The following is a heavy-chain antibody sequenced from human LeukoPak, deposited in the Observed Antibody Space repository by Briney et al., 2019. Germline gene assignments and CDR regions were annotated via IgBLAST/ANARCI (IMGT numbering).Heavy chain of an antibody. D-gene: IGHD4-11*01. V-gene: IGHV3-48*04. J-gene: IGHJ4*02. CDR3: ARDRDYSNQFDY. CDR2: IGSGGKTI. Sequence: PGGSLRLSCAASGFTFSDYSMNWVRQAPGKGLEWVSCIGSGGKTIYYADSVKGRFTISRDNAKNSLYLQMNGLRAEDTAVYYCARDRDYSNQFDYWGQGTLVTVSS. CDR1: GFTFSDYS.